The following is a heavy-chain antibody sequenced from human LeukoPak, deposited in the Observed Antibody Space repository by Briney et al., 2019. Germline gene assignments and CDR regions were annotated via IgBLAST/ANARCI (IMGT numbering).Heavy chain of an antibody. D-gene: IGHD4-17*01. V-gene: IGHV4-34*01. Sequence: SETLSLTCAVYGGSFSGYYWSWIRQPPGKGLEWIGEINHSGSTNYNPSLKSRVTISVDTSKNQFSLKLSSVTAADTAVYYCARHATYGDYPNFDYWGQGTLVTVSS. CDR3: ARHATYGDYPNFDY. J-gene: IGHJ4*02. CDR1: GGSFSGYY. CDR2: INHSGST.